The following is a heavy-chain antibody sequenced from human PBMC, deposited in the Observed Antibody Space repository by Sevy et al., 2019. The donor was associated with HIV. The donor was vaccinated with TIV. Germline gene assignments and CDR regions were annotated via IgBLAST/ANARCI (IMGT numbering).Heavy chain of an antibody. CDR1: GFTVSSNY. V-gene: IGHV3-53*01. J-gene: IGHJ4*02. Sequence: GGSLRLSCAASGFTVSSNYMSWVRQAPGKGLEWVSVIYSGGSTYYADSVKGRFTNSKDNSNNTLYLQMNSLRAEDTAVYYCARDRELSGFYYWGQGTLVTVSS. CDR2: IYSGGST. D-gene: IGHD1-26*01. CDR3: ARDRELSGFYY.